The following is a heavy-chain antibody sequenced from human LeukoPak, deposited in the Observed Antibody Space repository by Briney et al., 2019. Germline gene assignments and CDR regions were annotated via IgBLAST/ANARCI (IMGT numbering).Heavy chain of an antibody. CDR2: ISSNGGST. CDR3: ARVMRDGYNSNWFDP. D-gene: IGHD5-12*01. CDR1: GFTFSSYA. J-gene: IGHJ5*02. V-gene: IGHV3-64*01. Sequence: GGSLRLSCAASGFTFSSYAMHWVRQAPGEGLEYVSAISSNGGSTYYANSVKGRFTISRDNSKNTLYLQMGSLRAEDMAVYYCARVMRDGYNSNWFDPWGQGTLVTVSS.